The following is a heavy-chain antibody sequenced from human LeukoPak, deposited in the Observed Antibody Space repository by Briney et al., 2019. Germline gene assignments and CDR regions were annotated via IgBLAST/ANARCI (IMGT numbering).Heavy chain of an antibody. J-gene: IGHJ5*02. D-gene: IGHD3-3*01. CDR2: INHSGST. V-gene: IGHV4-34*01. CDR3: ARAGVVWFDP. CDR1: GGSFSGYY. Sequence: SETLSLTCAVYGGSFSGYYWSWIRQPPGKGLEWIGEINHSGSTNYNPSLKSRVTISVDTYKNQFSLKLSSVTAADTAVYYCARAGVVWFDPWGQGTLVTVSS.